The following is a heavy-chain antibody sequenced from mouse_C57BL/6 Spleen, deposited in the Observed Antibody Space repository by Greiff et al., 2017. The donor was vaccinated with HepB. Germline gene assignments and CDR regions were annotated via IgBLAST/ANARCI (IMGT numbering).Heavy chain of an antibody. Sequence: VQLQQSGPELVKPGASVKISCKASGYTFTDYYMNWVKQSHGKSLEWIGDINPNNGGTSYNQKFKGKATLNVDKSSSTAYMELRSLTSEDSAVYYCASRSPYYCDYWGQGTTLTVSS. V-gene: IGHV1-26*01. J-gene: IGHJ2*01. D-gene: IGHD3-3*01. CDR2: INPNNGGT. CDR1: GYTFTDYY. CDR3: ASRSPYYCDY.